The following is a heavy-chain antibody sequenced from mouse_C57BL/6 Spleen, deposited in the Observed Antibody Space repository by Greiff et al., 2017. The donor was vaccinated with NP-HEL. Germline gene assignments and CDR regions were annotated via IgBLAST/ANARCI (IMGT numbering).Heavy chain of an antibody. J-gene: IGHJ3*01. D-gene: IGHD2-3*01. CDR1: GYTFTSYW. V-gene: IGHV1-64*01. CDR2: IHPNSGST. CDR3: ANGDGSWFAY. Sequence: QVQLKQPGAELVKPGASVKLSCKASGYTFTSYWMHWVKQRPGQGLEWIGMIHPNSGSTNYNEKFKSKATLTVDKSSSTAYMQLSSLTSEDSAVYYCANGDGSWFAYWGQGTLVTVSA.